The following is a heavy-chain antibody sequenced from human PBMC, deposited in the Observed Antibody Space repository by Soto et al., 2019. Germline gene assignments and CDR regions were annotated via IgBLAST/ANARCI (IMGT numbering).Heavy chain of an antibody. CDR2: ISAYNGNT. D-gene: IGHD6-6*01. V-gene: IGHV1-18*01. Sequence: ASVRVSCKASGYPFVTYGISWVRQAPGQRLEWMGWISAYNGNTNYAQNFQGRVTMTTDTSTSTAYMELRSLRSDDTAVYYCARDLIAVRPGWFDPWGQGTLVTVSS. CDR1: GYPFVTYG. J-gene: IGHJ5*02. CDR3: ARDLIAVRPGWFDP.